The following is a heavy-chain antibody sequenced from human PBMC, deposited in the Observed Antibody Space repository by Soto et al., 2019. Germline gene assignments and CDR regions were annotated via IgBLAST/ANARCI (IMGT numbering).Heavy chain of an antibody. D-gene: IGHD3-22*01. CDR2: IYYTGNT. J-gene: IGHJ5*02. CDR3: ARYVRHYDGRGTYFEWFAP. CDR1: GGSISSHDYY. V-gene: IGHV4-31*03. Sequence: QVQLQESGPGLVKPSQTLSLTCTVSGGSISSHDYYWSWLRQYPGKGLEWIGYIYYTGNTCLHPSHKGRLNISVATSKNECSLRVSSVTAADTALYYGARYVRHYDGRGTYFEWFAPWGQGTLVTVSS.